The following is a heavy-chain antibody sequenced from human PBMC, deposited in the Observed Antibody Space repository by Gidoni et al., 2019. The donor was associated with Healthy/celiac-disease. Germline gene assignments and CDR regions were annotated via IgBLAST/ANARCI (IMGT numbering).Heavy chain of an antibody. D-gene: IGHD3-10*01. Sequence: EVQLLESGGGLVQPGGTRRPSCEASGLPFSSYALSWVRQAPGKGLEWFFAISGSGCSTYYADSVQGRFTISRDNSNNTLYLQMNSLIAEDPAVYYCAKDFFGKLVGSGDYYYGMDVWGQGTTVTVSS. CDR3: AKDFFGKLVGSGDYYYGMDV. V-gene: IGHV3-23*01. CDR1: GLPFSSYA. CDR2: ISGSGCST. J-gene: IGHJ6*02.